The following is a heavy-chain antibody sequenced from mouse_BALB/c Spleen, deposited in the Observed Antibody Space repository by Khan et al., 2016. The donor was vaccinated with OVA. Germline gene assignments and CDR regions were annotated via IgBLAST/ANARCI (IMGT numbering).Heavy chain of an antibody. CDR2: INPSTGYT. CDR3: ARSGLRWDFDY. D-gene: IGHD1-1*01. CDR1: GYTFINYW. V-gene: IGHV1-7*01. J-gene: IGHJ2*01. Sequence: QVQLQQSGAELAKPGASVKMSCKASGYTFINYWILWVKQRPGQGLEWIGYINPSTGYTDYNQNFKDKATLTADKSSSTAYMQLSSLTSEDSAIYYCARSGLRWDFDYWGQGTTLTVSS.